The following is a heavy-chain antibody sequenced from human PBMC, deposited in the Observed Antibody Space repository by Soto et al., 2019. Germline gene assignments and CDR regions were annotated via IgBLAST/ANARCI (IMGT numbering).Heavy chain of an antibody. CDR1: GFTFSSYA. D-gene: IGHD3-10*01. V-gene: IGHV3-23*01. CDR2: ISGSGGST. J-gene: IGHJ6*02. CDR3: AKPYYYGSGSYYLVPYYYYGMDV. Sequence: GGSLRLSCAASGFTFSSYAMSWVRQAPGKGLEWVSAISGSGGSTYYADSVKGRFTISRDNSKNTLYLQKNSLRAEDTAVYYCAKPYYYGSGSYYLVPYYYYGMDVWGQGTTVTVSS.